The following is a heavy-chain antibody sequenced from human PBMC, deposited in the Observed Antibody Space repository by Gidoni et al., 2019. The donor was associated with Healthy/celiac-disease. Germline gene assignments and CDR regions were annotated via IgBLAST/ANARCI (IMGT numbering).Heavy chain of an antibody. CDR2: ISWNSGSI. D-gene: IGHD6-19*01. J-gene: IGHJ4*02. Sequence: EVQLVESGGGLVQPGRSLRLSCAASGCTFDDYAMHWVRQAPGKGLEWVSGISWNSGSIGYADSVKGRFTSSRDNAKNSLYLQMNSLRAEDTALYYCAKGSSGWGNYYFDYWGQGTLVTVSS. V-gene: IGHV3-9*01. CDR1: GCTFDDYA. CDR3: AKGSSGWGNYYFDY.